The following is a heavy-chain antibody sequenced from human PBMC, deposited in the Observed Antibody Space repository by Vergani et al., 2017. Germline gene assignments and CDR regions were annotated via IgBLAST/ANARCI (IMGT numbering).Heavy chain of an antibody. V-gene: IGHV3-15*01. J-gene: IGHJ3*02. CDR1: GFTFSNAW. D-gene: IGHD2-2*02. CDR2: IKSKTDGGTT. CDR3: TTDVYCSSTSCYRPYDAFDI. Sequence: EVQLVESGGGLVKPGGSLRLSCAASGFTFSNAWMSWVRQAPGKGLEWVGRIKSKTDGGTTDYAAPVKGRFTISRDDSKNTLYLQMNSLKTEDTAVYYCTTDVYCSSTSCYRPYDAFDIWGQGTMVTVSS.